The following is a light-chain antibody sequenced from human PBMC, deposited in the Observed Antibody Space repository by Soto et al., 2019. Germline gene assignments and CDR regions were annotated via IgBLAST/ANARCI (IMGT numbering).Light chain of an antibody. CDR2: YDN. CDR1: NSNLGSNT. J-gene: IGLJ1*01. CDR3: AAWDDSLTGRV. Sequence: QSVLTQPPSASGTPGQRVTISCSGSNSNLGSNTVNWYQQLPGTAPKLLIYYDNMRPSGVPDRISGSKSGTSASLAISGLQSDDEADYYCAAWDDSLTGRVFGTGTKVTVL. V-gene: IGLV1-44*01.